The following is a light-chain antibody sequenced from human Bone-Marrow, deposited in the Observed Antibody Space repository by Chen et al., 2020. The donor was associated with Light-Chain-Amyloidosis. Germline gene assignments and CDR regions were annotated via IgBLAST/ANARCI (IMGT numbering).Light chain of an antibody. J-gene: IGLJ2*01. Sequence: SYVLTQPPSVSVAPGQTARITCGENNIGSTNVHWYQQRPGQAPVVVVYDDNDRPSGIPERFSGSSSGNTATLTISRVEAGDEADYYCQVWDNTRDAVVFGGGTKLTVL. CDR2: DDN. CDR3: QVWDNTRDAVV. V-gene: IGLV3-21*02. CDR1: NIGSTN.